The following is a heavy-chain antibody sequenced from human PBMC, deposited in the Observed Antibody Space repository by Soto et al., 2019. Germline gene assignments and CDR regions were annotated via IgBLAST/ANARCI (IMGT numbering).Heavy chain of an antibody. J-gene: IGHJ6*02. V-gene: IGHV4-4*02. CDR2: IYHSGST. CDR3: ARDLRFRGFYGMDV. Sequence: SETLSLTCAVSGGSISSSNWWSWVRQPPGKGLEWIGEIYHSGSTNYNPSLKSRVTISVDTSKNQFSLKLSSVTAADTAVYYCARDLRFRGFYGMDVWGQGTTVTVYS. CDR1: GGSISSSNW. D-gene: IGHD3-10*01.